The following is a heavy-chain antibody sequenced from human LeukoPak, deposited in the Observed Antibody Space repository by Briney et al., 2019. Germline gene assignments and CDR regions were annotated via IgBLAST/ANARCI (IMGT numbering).Heavy chain of an antibody. CDR1: GGTFSSYA. J-gene: IGHJ6*02. D-gene: IGHD3-22*01. CDR3: ARSEPLTYYYDSSADNQTPYYYGMDV. V-gene: IGHV1-69*13. CDR2: IIPIFGTA. Sequence: GASVKVSCKASGGTFSSYAISWVRQAPGQGLEWMGGIIPIFGTANYAQKFQGRVTITADESTSTAYMELSSLRSEDTAVYYCARSEPLTYYYDSSADNQTPYYYGMDVWAKGPRSPSP.